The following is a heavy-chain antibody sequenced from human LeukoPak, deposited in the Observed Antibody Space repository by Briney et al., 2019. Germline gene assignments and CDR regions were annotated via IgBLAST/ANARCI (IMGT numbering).Heavy chain of an antibody. CDR2: ISYDGNNK. CDR3: AKERPGSRVLDF. Sequence: GRSLRLSCAASGFTFNCCGMHWVRQAPGKGLEWVAVISYDGNNKYYADSVKGRFTISRDNSKNTLYLQMNSLRVEDTAVYYCAKERPGSRVLDFWGQGNVVTVSS. V-gene: IGHV3-30*18. D-gene: IGHD1-14*01. J-gene: IGHJ4*02. CDR1: GFTFNCCG.